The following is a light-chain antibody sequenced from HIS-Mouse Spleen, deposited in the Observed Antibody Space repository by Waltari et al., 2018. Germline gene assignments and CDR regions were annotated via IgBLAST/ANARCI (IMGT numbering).Light chain of an antibody. CDR2: EVS. Sequence: QSALTQPPSVSGSPGPSVTISCTGTSSDVGSYNRVLWYQQPPGTAPKLMIYEVSNRPSGVPDRFSGSKSGNTASLTISGLQAEDEADYYCSLYTSSSTLVFGGGTKLTVL. V-gene: IGLV2-18*01. CDR3: SLYTSSSTLV. J-gene: IGLJ2*01. CDR1: SSDVGSYNR.